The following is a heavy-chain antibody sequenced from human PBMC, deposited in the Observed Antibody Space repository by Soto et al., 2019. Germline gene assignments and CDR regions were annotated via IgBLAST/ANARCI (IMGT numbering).Heavy chain of an antibody. D-gene: IGHD3-10*01. Sequence: PGGSLRLSCAASGFTFSSYAMSWVRQAPGEGLEWVSAISGSGGSTYYADSVKGRFTISRDNSKNTLYLQMNSLRAEDTAVYYCAKGPTRGVIRYYFDYWGQGTLVPVSS. CDR3: AKGPTRGVIRYYFDY. J-gene: IGHJ4*02. CDR1: GFTFSSYA. CDR2: ISGSGGST. V-gene: IGHV3-23*01.